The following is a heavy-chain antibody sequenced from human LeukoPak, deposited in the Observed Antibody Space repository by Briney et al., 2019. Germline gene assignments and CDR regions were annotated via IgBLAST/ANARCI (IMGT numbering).Heavy chain of an antibody. J-gene: IGHJ6*03. V-gene: IGHV4-39*07. CDR1: GGSISSSSYY. Sequence: SETLSLTCTVSGGSISSSSYYWGWIRQPPGKGLEWIGSIYYSGSTYYNPSLKRRVTVSVDTAKNQFSLKLSSVTAADTAVYYCARGMYYYDSSGYYYRNYYYMDVWGKGTTVTVSS. CDR3: ARGMYYYDSSGYYYRNYYYMDV. CDR2: IYYSGST. D-gene: IGHD3-22*01.